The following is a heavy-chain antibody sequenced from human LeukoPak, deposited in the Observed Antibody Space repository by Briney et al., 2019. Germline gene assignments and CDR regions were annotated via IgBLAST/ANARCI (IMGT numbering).Heavy chain of an antibody. V-gene: IGHV3-23*01. CDR3: AKEPREYCSSTSCPNWIDP. Sequence: GGSLRLSCAASGFTFSSYAMSWVRQAPGKGLEWVSALSASGGTTYYADSVKGRFTISRDNSKNTLYLQMSSLGAEDTAVHYCAKEPREYCSSTSCPNWIDPWGQGTLVTVSS. CDR1: GFTFSSYA. J-gene: IGHJ5*02. D-gene: IGHD2-2*01. CDR2: LSASGGTT.